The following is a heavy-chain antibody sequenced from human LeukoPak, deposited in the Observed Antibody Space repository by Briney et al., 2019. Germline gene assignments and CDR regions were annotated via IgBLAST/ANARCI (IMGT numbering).Heavy chain of an antibody. CDR2: ISSSSSYI. Sequence: GGSLRLSCAASGFTFSSYGMNWVRQAPGKGLEWVSSISSSSSYIYYADSVKGRFTISRDNAKNSLYLQMNSLRAEDTAVYYCARAPGAMVARFDYWGQGTLVTVSS. CDR3: ARAPGAMVARFDY. V-gene: IGHV3-21*01. CDR1: GFTFSSYG. J-gene: IGHJ4*02. D-gene: IGHD5-18*01.